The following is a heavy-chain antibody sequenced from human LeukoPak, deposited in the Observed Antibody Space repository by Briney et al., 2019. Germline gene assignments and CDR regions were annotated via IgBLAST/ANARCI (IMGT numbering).Heavy chain of an antibody. CDR1: GFTFSSYG. CDR2: ISGSGGST. D-gene: IGHD3-9*01. V-gene: IGHV3-23*01. Sequence: GGTLRLSCAASGFTFSSYGMSWVRQAPGKGLEWVSAISGSGGSTYYADSVKGRFTISRDNSKNTLYLQMNSLRAEDTAVYYCAKIRYFDWLGDYWGQGTLVTVSS. CDR3: AKIRYFDWLGDY. J-gene: IGHJ4*02.